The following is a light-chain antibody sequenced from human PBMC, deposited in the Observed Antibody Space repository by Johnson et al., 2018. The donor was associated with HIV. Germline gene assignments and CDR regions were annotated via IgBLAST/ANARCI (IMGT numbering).Light chain of an antibody. Sequence: QSVLTQPPSVSAAPGQKVTISCSGSSSNIGNNYVSWYQQLPGTAPKLLIYKNDQRPSGISDRFSGSKSATSATMGITGLQTGDEADYYCVTWHTGLSDGGVSGTVTKVTVL. CDR1: SSNIGNNY. CDR2: KND. J-gene: IGLJ1*01. V-gene: IGLV1-51*02. CDR3: VTWHTGLSDGGV.